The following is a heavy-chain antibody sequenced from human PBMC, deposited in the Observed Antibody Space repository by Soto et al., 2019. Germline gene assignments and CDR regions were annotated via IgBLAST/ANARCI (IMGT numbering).Heavy chain of an antibody. J-gene: IGHJ5*02. CDR3: ASLMYGRNSVRSFDP. Sequence: QVQLQESGPGLVMPSQTLSLTCTVSRGSISSGDYYWSWIRQPPGKGLEWIGYIYYNGDTYYNPSLKSRVTISVDTSKNQFSLKLSSVTAADTAVYYCASLMYGRNSVRSFDPWGQGTLVTVSS. V-gene: IGHV4-30-4*01. CDR2: IYYNGDT. CDR1: RGSISSGDYY. D-gene: IGHD2-8*01.